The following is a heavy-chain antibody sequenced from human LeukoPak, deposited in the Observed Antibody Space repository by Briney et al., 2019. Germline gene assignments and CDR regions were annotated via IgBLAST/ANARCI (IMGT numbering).Heavy chain of an antibody. CDR1: GFTFSSYA. CDR3: ARGGGRYSSSWGNSVIDP. V-gene: IGHV3-30*04. J-gene: IGHJ5*02. Sequence: GGSLRLSCAASGFTFSSYAMHWVRQAPGKGLEWVAVISYDGSNKYYADSVKGRFTISRDNSKNTLYLQMNSLRAEDTAVYYCARGGGRYSSSWGNSVIDPWGQGTLVTVSS. CDR2: ISYDGSNK. D-gene: IGHD6-13*01.